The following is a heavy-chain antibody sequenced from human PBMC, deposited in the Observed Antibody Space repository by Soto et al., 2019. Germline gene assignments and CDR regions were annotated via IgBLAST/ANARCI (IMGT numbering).Heavy chain of an antibody. CDR1: GFSFSDYS. D-gene: IGHD5-18*01. CDR2: ISASGGST. CDR3: AKVTYSYAHGAFDI. Sequence: GGSLRLSCAASGFSFSDYSMNWARQAPGKGLEWVSSISASGGSTYYAGSLKGRFTISRDRSKSTLSLQMNRLRAEDTALYYCAKVTYSYAHGAFDIWGQGTMVTVSS. J-gene: IGHJ3*02. V-gene: IGHV3-23*01.